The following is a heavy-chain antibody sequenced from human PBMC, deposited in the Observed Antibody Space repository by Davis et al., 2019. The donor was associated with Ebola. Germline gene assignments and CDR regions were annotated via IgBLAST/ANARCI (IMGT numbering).Heavy chain of an antibody. V-gene: IGHV1-69*13. J-gene: IGHJ3*02. CDR1: GYTFTSYA. CDR2: IIPIFGTT. D-gene: IGHD3-3*01. Sequence: AASVKVSCKASGYTFTSYAMNWVRQAPGQGLEWMGGIIPIFGTTKYAQKFQGRVTITAEESTRTAYMELSSLRSDDTAVYYCARFLGVVISNAFDIWGQGTMVTVSS. CDR3: ARFLGVVISNAFDI.